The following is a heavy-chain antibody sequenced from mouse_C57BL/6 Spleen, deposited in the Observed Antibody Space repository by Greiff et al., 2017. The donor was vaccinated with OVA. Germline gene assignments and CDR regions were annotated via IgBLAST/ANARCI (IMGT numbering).Heavy chain of an antibody. Sequence: QVQLQQPGAELVKPGASVKLSCKASGYTFTSYWMQWVKQRPGQGLEWIGEIDPSDSYTNYNQKFKGKATLTVDTSSSTAYMQLSSLTSEDSAVYYGERSAGYCDSSYFDYWGQGTTLTVSS. V-gene: IGHV1-50*01. CDR1: GYTFTSYW. J-gene: IGHJ2*01. D-gene: IGHD1-1*01. CDR2: IDPSDSYT. CDR3: ERSAGYCDSSYFDY.